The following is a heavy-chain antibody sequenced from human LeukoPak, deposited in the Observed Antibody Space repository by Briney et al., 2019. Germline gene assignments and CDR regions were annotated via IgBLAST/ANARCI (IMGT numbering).Heavy chain of an antibody. V-gene: IGHV4-39*01. CDR3: ARGAAAGPSRFDP. CDR1: GGSISSSSYY. Sequence: PSETLSLTCTVSGGSISSSSYYWGWIRQPPGKGLEWIGSIYYSGSTYYNPSLKSRVTISVDTSKNQFSLKLSSATAADTAVYYCARGAAAGPSRFDPWGQGTLVTVSS. CDR2: IYYSGST. D-gene: IGHD6-13*01. J-gene: IGHJ5*02.